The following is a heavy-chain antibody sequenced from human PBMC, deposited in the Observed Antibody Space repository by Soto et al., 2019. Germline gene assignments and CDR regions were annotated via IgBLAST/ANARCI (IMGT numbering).Heavy chain of an antibody. J-gene: IGHJ6*02. CDR3: ARPGRLGSGRYYYYGMDV. D-gene: IGHD3-10*01. CDR2: IYPGDSDT. Sequence: GESLKISCKGSGYSFTSYWIGWVRQMPGKGLEWMGIIYPGDSDTRYSPSFQGQVTISADKSISTAYLQWSSLKASDTAMYYCARPGRLGSGRYYYYGMDVWGQGTTVTVSS. CDR1: GYSFTSYW. V-gene: IGHV5-51*01.